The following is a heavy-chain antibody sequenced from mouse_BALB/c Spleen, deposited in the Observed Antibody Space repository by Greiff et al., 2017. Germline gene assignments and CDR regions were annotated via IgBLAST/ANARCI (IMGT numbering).Heavy chain of an antibody. CDR1: GFTFSSYG. D-gene: IGHD2-4*01. V-gene: IGHV5-6*01. Sequence: EVQLVESGGDLVKPGGSLKLSCAASGFTFSSYGMSWVRQTPDKRLEWVATISSGGSYTYYPDSVKGRFTISRDNAKNTLYLQMSSLKSEDTAMYYCARDGDDYDENYAMDYWGQGTSVTVSS. J-gene: IGHJ4*01. CDR2: ISSGGSYT. CDR3: ARDGDDYDENYAMDY.